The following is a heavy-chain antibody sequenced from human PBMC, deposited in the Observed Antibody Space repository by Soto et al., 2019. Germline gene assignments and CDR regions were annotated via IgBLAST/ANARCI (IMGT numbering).Heavy chain of an antibody. D-gene: IGHD5-18*01. V-gene: IGHV1-69*12. CDR1: GGTFSSYA. CDR3: ATPYSNGASYYYCGVDV. Sequence: QVQLVQSGAEVKKPGSSVKVSCKASGGTFSSYAISWVRQAPGQGLEWMGGIIPILGTAAYAQKFQGRVTIAANDSTSTAYMQLRSLSSEDTAVYYCATPYSNGASYYYCGVDVWGQGTMVTVSS. J-gene: IGHJ6*02. CDR2: IIPILGTA.